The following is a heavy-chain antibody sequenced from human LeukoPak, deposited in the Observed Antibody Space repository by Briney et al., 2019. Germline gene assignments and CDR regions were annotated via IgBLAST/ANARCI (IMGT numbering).Heavy chain of an antibody. CDR2: ISSSGSTI. CDR3: ARDLGAMGFDY. Sequence: GGSLRLSCAASGFTFSSYEMNWVRQAPGKGLEWVSYISSSGSTIYYADPVKGRFTISRDNAKNSLYLQMNSLRAEDTAVYYCARDLGAMGFDYWGQGTLVTVSS. D-gene: IGHD1-26*01. V-gene: IGHV3-48*03. J-gene: IGHJ4*02. CDR1: GFTFSSYE.